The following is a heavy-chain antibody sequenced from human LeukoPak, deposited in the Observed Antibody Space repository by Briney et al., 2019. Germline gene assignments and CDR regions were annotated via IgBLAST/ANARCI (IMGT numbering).Heavy chain of an antibody. D-gene: IGHD2-15*01. V-gene: IGHV3-48*01. Sequence: GGSLRLSCAASGFTFSSYEMNWVRQAPGKGLEWVSYISSSSSTIYYADSVKGRFTISRDDAKNSLYLQMNSLRAEDTAVYYCARGSFDCSGGSCYSLDYYYYMDVWGKGTTVTVSS. CDR2: ISSSSSTI. CDR3: ARGSFDCSGGSCYSLDYYYYMDV. CDR1: GFTFSSYE. J-gene: IGHJ6*03.